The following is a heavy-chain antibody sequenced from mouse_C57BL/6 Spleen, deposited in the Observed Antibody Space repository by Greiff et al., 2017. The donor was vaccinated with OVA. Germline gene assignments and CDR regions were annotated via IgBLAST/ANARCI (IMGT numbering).Heavy chain of an antibody. J-gene: IGHJ4*01. Sequence: EVMLVESEGGLVQPGSSMKLSCTASGFTFSDYYMAWVRQVPEKGLEWVANINYDGSSTYYLDSLKSRFIISRDNAKNILYLQMSSLQSEDTATYYCARSSNYDAMDYWGQGTSVTVSS. CDR1: GFTFSDYY. D-gene: IGHD2-5*01. V-gene: IGHV5-16*01. CDR3: ARSSNYDAMDY. CDR2: INYDGSST.